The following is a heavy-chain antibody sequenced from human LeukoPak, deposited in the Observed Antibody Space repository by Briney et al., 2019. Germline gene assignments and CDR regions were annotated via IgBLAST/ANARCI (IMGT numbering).Heavy chain of an antibody. Sequence: SETLSLTCAVSGGSFSSSIWLSWVRQPPGKGLEWIGEIYQSGTTNYNPSLKSRVTISIDKSKYQFSLKLSSVTAADTAVYYCARDLVARSSGYGYWGQGTLVTVSS. J-gene: IGHJ4*02. CDR2: IYQSGTT. V-gene: IGHV4-4*02. D-gene: IGHD3-22*01. CDR3: ARDLVARSSGYGY. CDR1: GGSFSSSIW.